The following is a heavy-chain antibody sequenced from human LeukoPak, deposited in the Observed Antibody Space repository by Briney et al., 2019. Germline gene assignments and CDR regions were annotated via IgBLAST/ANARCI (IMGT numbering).Heavy chain of an antibody. V-gene: IGHV3-53*01. Sequence: PGGSLRLSCAASGFTVSSNYVSWVRQAPGKGLEWVSVIYSGGSTYYADSVKGRFTISRDNSKNTLYLQMNSLRAEDTAVYYCARDAYRFYYGMDVWGQGTTVTVSS. CDR2: IYSGGST. J-gene: IGHJ6*02. CDR3: ARDAYRFYYGMDV. CDR1: GFTVSSNY. D-gene: IGHD5-18*01.